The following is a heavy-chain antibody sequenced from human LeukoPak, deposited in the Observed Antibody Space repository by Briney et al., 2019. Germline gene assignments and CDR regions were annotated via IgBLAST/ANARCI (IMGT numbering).Heavy chain of an antibody. CDR2: IHHSGST. D-gene: IGHD6-6*01. CDR3: AREVAGRLAVVDY. Sequence: SETLSLTCAVYGGSFSSYYWSWIRQPPGKGLEWIGEIHHSGSTNYNPSLKSRVTILVDTSKSQFSLNLNSVTAADTAVYYCAREVAGRLAVVDYWGQGTLVTVSS. CDR1: GGSFSSYY. V-gene: IGHV4-34*01. J-gene: IGHJ4*02.